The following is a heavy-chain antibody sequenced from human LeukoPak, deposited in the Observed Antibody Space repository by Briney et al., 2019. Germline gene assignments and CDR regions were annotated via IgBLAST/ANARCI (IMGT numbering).Heavy chain of an antibody. V-gene: IGHV3-66*01. D-gene: IGHD6-13*01. J-gene: IGHJ5*02. CDR3: ASFSKRGTKYSNSWYWFDP. Sequence: GGSLRLSCAASGFTVSSNYMSWVRQAPGKGLEWVSVIYSGGSTYYADSVKGRFTISRDNSKNTLYLQMNSLRAEDTAVYYCASFSKRGTKYSNSWYWFDPWGQGTLVTVSS. CDR1: GFTVSSNY. CDR2: IYSGGST.